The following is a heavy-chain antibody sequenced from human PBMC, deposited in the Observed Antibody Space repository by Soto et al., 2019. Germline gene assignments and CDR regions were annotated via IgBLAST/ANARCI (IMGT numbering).Heavy chain of an antibody. D-gene: IGHD6-19*01. CDR3: AKELHTSSGWSQVTY. Sequence: ASVKVSCKASGYTFTSYYMHWVRQAPGQGLEWMGIINPSGGSTSYAQKFQGRVTMTRDTSTSTVYMELSSLRAEDTAVYYCAKELHTSSGWSQVTYWGQGTLVTVSS. V-gene: IGHV1-46*01. J-gene: IGHJ4*02. CDR1: GYTFTSYY. CDR2: INPSGGST.